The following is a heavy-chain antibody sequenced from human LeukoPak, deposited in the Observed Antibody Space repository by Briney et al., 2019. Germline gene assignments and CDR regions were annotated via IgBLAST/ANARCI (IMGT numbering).Heavy chain of an antibody. V-gene: IGHV1-2*02. CDR2: INPNSGGT. CDR3: AGYWNDLDYFDY. Sequence: AASVKVSCKASGYTFTGYYMHWVRQAPGQGLEWMGWINPNSGGTNYAQKFQGRVTMTRDTSISTAYMELSRLRSDGTAVYYCAGYWNDLDYFDYWGQGTLVTVSS. CDR1: GYTFTGYY. J-gene: IGHJ4*02. D-gene: IGHD1-1*01.